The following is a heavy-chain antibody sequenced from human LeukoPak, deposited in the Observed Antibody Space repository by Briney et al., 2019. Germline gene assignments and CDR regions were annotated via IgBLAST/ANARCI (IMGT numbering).Heavy chain of an antibody. V-gene: IGHV1-3*01. Sequence: ASVKVSCKASGYTFTSYAMHWVRQAPRQRLEWMGWINAGNGNTKYSQKFQGRVTITRDTSASTAYMELSSLRSEDTAVYYCASPHYYGSGSYYNAYYGMDVWGQGTTVTVSS. CDR1: GYTFTSYA. CDR2: INAGNGNT. CDR3: ASPHYYGSGSYYNAYYGMDV. D-gene: IGHD3-10*01. J-gene: IGHJ6*02.